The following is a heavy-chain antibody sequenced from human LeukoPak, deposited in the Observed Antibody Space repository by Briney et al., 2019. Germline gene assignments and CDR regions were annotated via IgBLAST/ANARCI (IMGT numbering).Heavy chain of an antibody. V-gene: IGHV1-46*01. J-gene: IGHJ4*02. D-gene: IGHD3-10*01. Sequence: ASVKVSCKTSVYTFSTYYVHWVQLAPGQGLDWMGIINPHGGSTSYPQKFQGRVTMTSDTSTGTVYMDLNSLASEDTAVYYCAGGRQSGRFDYWGQGTLVTVSS. CDR1: VYTFSTYY. CDR2: INPHGGST. CDR3: AGGRQSGRFDY.